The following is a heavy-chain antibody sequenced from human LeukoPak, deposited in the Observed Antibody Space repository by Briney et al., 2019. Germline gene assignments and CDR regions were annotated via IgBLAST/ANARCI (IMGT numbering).Heavy chain of an antibody. V-gene: IGHV3-7*01. CDR2: IKQDGSGK. J-gene: IGHJ5*02. Sequence: GGSLRLSCAASGFTFSSYWMSWVRQAPGKGLEWVANIKQDGSGKYYVDSVKGRFTISRDNAKNSLYLQMNSLRAEDTAVYYCAKDQRSYYGSGSSYNWFDPWGQGTLVTVSS. CDR1: GFTFSSYW. CDR3: AKDQRSYYGSGSSYNWFDP. D-gene: IGHD3-10*01.